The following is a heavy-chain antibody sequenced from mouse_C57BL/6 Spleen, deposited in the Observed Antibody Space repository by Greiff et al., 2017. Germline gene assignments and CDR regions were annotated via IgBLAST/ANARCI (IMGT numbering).Heavy chain of an antibody. CDR1: GYSFTSYY. CDR2: IYPGSGNT. CDR3: ARSPLYYDYDGWYLDV. V-gene: IGHV1-66*01. Sequence: QVQLQQSGPELVKPGASVKISCKASGYSFTSYYIHWVKQRPGQGLEWIGWIYPGSGNTKYNEKFKGKATLTADTSSSTAYMQLSSLTSEDSAVXYCARSPLYYDYDGWYLDVWGTGTTVTVSS. J-gene: IGHJ1*03. D-gene: IGHD2-4*01.